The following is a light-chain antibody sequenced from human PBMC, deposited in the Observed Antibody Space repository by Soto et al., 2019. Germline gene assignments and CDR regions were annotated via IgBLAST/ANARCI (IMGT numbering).Light chain of an antibody. V-gene: IGKV3-20*01. CDR2: GAS. J-gene: IGKJ2*01. Sequence: EIVLTQSPGTLSLSPGERASLSCRASRSVSSSFLAWYHQRPGRAPRLLIYGASSRATDIPDRFSGSGSGTDFTLTISRLEPEDFAVYYCQQYGPSPMYTFGQGTNLEIK. CDR3: QQYGPSPMYT. CDR1: RSVSSSF.